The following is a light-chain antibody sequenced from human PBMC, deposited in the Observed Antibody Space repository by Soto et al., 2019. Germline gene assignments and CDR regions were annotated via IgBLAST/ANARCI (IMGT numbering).Light chain of an antibody. V-gene: IGKV3-15*01. CDR1: QGIGNT. J-gene: IGKJ4*01. CDR2: DTS. Sequence: MGQLPAPLSVFSREGPTLSCRSSQGIGNTLAWYQHKPGKAPRLLIYDTSTWATGVPTRFSGSRSGAEFTLTISSLQSEDFAVYYCQHYNNWPLTFGGGTKVDI. CDR3: QHYNNWPLT.